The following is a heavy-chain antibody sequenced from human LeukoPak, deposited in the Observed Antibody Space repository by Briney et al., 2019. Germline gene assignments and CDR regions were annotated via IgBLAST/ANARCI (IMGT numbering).Heavy chain of an antibody. Sequence: PSETLSLTCVVSGGSININNCYSWVRQSPGKGLEWIGEVCPRGGINYNPSLKTRVSISPDRSRNQFSLTMISLTAADTAVYYCARNGGFDQDVWGQGITVTDSS. V-gene: IGHV4-4*02. CDR1: GGSININNC. CDR3: ARNGGFDQDV. D-gene: IGHD4-23*01. CDR2: VCPRGGI. J-gene: IGHJ6*02.